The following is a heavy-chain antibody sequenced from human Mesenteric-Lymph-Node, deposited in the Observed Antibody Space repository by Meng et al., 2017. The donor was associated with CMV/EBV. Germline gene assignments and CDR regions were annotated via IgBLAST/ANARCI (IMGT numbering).Heavy chain of an antibody. CDR2: SSYDGNIQ. Sequence: SGFTFSSHAMHWVRQAPGKGLEWVAVSSYDGNIQYYPDSVKGRFTISRDNSDNMLFLQMSSLRPDDTALYYCARDGGGFNSSPFDHWGQGTLVTVSS. V-gene: IGHV3-30*04. D-gene: IGHD3-16*01. CDR1: GFTFSSHA. J-gene: IGHJ4*02. CDR3: ARDGGGFNSSPFDH.